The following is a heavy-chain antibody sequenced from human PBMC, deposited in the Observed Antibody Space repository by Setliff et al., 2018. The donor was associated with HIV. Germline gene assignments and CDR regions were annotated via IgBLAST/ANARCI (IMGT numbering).Heavy chain of an antibody. Sequence: VKVSCKASGGTFNRYAISWVRQAPGQGLEWMGGVIPISGTANYAQKFQGGVTITTDESTTTAYMELSSLRSEDTAVYYCARVEPTYYYDSSGLLGGGDYWGQGTLVTVSS. CDR3: ARVEPTYYYDSSGLLGGGDY. CDR1: GGTFNRYA. V-gene: IGHV1-69*13. D-gene: IGHD3-22*01. J-gene: IGHJ4*02. CDR2: VIPISGTA.